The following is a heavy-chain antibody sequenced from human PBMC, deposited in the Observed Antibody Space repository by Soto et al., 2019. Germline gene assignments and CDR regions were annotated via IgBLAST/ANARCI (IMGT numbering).Heavy chain of an antibody. CDR1: EFTFSGRS. CDR2: IDKVGTDS. D-gene: IGHD3-10*01. CDR3: ARGWFGPDV. Sequence: EMQLVESGGGLVQPGGSLRLSCAASEFTFSGRSVHWVRQAPGKGLVWVSGIDKVGTDSTYAHSVKGRFTSSRDNAKNTVYLQMHSLRVEDTAVYYCARGWFGPDVWGKGTTVTVSS. V-gene: IGHV3-74*01. J-gene: IGHJ6*03.